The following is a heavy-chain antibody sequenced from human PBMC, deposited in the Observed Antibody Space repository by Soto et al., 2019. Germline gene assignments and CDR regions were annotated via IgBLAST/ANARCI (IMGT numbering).Heavy chain of an antibody. CDR1: GSSDRKYA. CDR2: INPLYDTT. CDR3: ARNVARSGGDFEH. V-gene: IGHV1-69*01. Sequence: QAHLVQSGAEVKKPGSSVKVSCRTSGSSDRKYAIGWVRQAPGQGPERMGLINPLYDTTNYAQKVQGRVTITADQATGTSYLEVSSLRSEDTAVYYCARNVARSGGDFEHWGQGTLVRVSS. D-gene: IGHD1-26*01. J-gene: IGHJ4*02.